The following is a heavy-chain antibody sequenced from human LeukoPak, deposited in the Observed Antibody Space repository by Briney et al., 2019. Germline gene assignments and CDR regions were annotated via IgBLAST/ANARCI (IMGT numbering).Heavy chain of an antibody. V-gene: IGHV4-34*01. CDR1: GASFSGYS. J-gene: IGHJ3*02. CDR3: ARRWGRPDAFDI. Sequence: SETLSLTCVVYGASFSGYSWSWIRQPPGRGLEWIGKINHSGSTNYNPSLKGRVTISVDTSKNQFSLKLSSVTAADTAVYYCARRWGRPDAFDIWGQGTMVTVSS. CDR2: INHSGST. D-gene: IGHD3-16*01.